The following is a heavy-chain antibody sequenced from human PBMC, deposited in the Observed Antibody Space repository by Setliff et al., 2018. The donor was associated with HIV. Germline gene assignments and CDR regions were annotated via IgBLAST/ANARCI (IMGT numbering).Heavy chain of an antibody. CDR3: ARDVYFTFSGEVIRHYLDV. J-gene: IGHJ6*03. V-gene: IGHV1-8*02. CDR2: MNPNSGNT. D-gene: IGHD3-3*01. CDR1: GYTFTSYD. Sequence: GASVKVSCKASGYTFTSYDINWVRQATGQGLEWMGWMNPNSGNTGYAQKFQGRVTMTADESTSTVHMELSSLTSEDTAVYYCARDVYFTFSGEVIRHYLDVWGKGNPGHRLL.